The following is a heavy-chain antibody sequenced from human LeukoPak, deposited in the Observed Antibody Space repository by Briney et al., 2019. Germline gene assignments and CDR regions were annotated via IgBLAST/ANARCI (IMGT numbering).Heavy chain of an antibody. V-gene: IGHV1-2*02. D-gene: IGHD3-3*01. Sequence: ASVKVSCKASGYTFTGYYMHWVRQAPGQGLEWMGWINPNSGGTNYAQKFQGRVTMTRDTSISTAYMELSRLRSDDTAVYYCARAPRFLEWTRMDYWGQGTLVTVSS. CDR1: GYTFTGYY. J-gene: IGHJ4*02. CDR2: INPNSGGT. CDR3: ARAPRFLEWTRMDY.